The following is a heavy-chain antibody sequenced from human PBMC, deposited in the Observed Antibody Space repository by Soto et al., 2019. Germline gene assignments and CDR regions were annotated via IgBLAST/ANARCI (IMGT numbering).Heavy chain of an antibody. CDR3: ARGGNRGSSSRKIDY. CDR1: GGSFSGYY. Sequence: SETLSLTCAVYGGSFSGYYWSWIRQPPGKGLEWIGEINHSGSTNYNPSLKSRVTISVDTSKNQFSLKLSSVTAADTAVYYCARGGNRGSSSRKIDYWGQGTLVTVSS. CDR2: INHSGST. J-gene: IGHJ4*02. D-gene: IGHD6-13*01. V-gene: IGHV4-34*01.